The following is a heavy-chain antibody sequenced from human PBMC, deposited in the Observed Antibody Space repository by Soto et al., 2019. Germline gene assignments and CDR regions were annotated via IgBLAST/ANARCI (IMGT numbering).Heavy chain of an antibody. J-gene: IGHJ6*02. V-gene: IGHV1-69*13. CDR3: AKFSGSSSWYGYYYYGMDV. D-gene: IGHD6-13*01. CDR2: IIPIFGTA. CDR1: GGTFSSYA. Sequence: ASVKVSCKASGGTFSSYAISWVRQAPGQGLEWMGGIIPIFGTANYAQKFQGRVTITADESTSTAYMELSSLRSEDTAVYYCAKFSGSSSWYGYYYYGMDVWGQGTTVTVSS.